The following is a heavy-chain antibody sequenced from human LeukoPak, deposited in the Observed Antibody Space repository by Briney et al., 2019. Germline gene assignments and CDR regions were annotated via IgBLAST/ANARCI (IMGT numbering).Heavy chain of an antibody. J-gene: IGHJ4*02. CDR3: ARDVGGSLDY. Sequence: GGSLRLSCAASGFSFTTYWMASGCQAPGKGLEWVANIKGDESAKHQADSVKGRFTISRDNAQNSVYLQMSSLRVENTAVYYCARDVGGSLDYWGQGTLVTVSS. CDR2: IKGDESAK. V-gene: IGHV3-7*01. D-gene: IGHD1-26*01. CDR1: GFSFTTYW.